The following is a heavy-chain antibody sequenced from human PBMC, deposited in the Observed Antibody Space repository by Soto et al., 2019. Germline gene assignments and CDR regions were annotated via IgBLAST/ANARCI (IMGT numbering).Heavy chain of an antibody. CDR3: ARGVLFLEWLTWFDP. V-gene: IGHV4-34*01. CDR1: GGSFSGYY. D-gene: IGHD3-3*01. Sequence: PSETLSLTCAVYGGSFSGYYWSWIRQPPGKGLEWIGEINHSGSTNYNPSLKSRVTISVDTSKNQFSLKLSSVTAADTALYYCARGVLFLEWLTWFDPWGQGTLVTVSS. J-gene: IGHJ5*02. CDR2: INHSGST.